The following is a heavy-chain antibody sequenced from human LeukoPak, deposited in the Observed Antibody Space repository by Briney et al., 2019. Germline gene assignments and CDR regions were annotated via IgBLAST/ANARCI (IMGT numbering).Heavy chain of an antibody. V-gene: IGHV4-4*02. Sequence: SGTLSLTCAVSGGSISSSNWWSWVRQPPGKGLEWIGEIYHSGSTNHNPSLKSRVTISVDTSKNQFSLKLSSVTAADTAVYYCARGVGGRYCSSTSCYGGFDPWGQGTLVTVSS. CDR2: IYHSGST. CDR1: GGSISSSNW. CDR3: ARGVGGRYCSSTSCYGGFDP. D-gene: IGHD2-2*01. J-gene: IGHJ5*02.